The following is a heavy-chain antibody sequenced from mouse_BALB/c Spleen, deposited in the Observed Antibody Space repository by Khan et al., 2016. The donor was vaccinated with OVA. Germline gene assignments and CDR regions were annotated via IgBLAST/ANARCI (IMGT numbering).Heavy chain of an antibody. CDR3: ARSGTTVVAYWYFGV. V-gene: IGHV3-1*02. CDR1: GYSITSVYS. D-gene: IGHD1-1*01. Sequence: EVQLQESGPDLVKPSQSLSLTCTVTGYSITSVYSWHWIRQFPGNKLEWMGYIHYSGSTNYHPSLKSRISITRDTSKTQFLLLLNSVTTEDTSTYSCARSGTTVVAYWYFGVWGAGTTVTVSS. CDR2: IHYSGST. J-gene: IGHJ1*01.